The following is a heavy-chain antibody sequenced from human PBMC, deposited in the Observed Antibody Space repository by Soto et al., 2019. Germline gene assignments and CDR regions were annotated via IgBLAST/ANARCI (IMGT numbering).Heavy chain of an antibody. J-gene: IGHJ6*02. D-gene: IGHD3-10*01. CDR3: ARHGFGPLHGLVDV. V-gene: IGHV4-59*08. CDR1: GGSITNYY. CDR2: INYDGYS. Sequence: QVQLQESGPGLVKPSETLSLTCTVSGGSITNYYCSWFRQPPGKGLEWIGYINYDGYSAYNLSLKRRVTLSRDASKTQFSLMLESVTATDPAVYYCARHGFGPLHGLVDVWGPGTTVIVSS.